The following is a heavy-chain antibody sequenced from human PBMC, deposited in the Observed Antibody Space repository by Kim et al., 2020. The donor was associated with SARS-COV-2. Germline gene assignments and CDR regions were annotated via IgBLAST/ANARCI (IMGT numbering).Heavy chain of an antibody. J-gene: IGHJ5*02. CDR1: GGSFSGYY. V-gene: IGHV4-34*01. Sequence: SETLSLTCAVYGGSFSGYYWSWIRQPPGKGLEWIGEINHSGSTNYNPSLKSRVTISVDTSKNQFSLKLSSVTAADTAVYYCARGGLRYFDWLFQSNWFDPWGQGTLVTVS. CDR3: ARGGLRYFDWLFQSNWFDP. CDR2: INHSGST. D-gene: IGHD3-9*01.